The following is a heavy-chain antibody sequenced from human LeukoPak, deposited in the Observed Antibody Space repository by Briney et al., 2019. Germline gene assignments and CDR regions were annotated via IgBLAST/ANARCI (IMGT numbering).Heavy chain of an antibody. CDR1: GGSISSYY. CDR3: ARALWFGPADNWFDP. J-gene: IGHJ5*02. CDR2: IYTSGST. D-gene: IGHD3-10*01. Sequence: SETLSLTCTVSGGSISSYYWSWIRQPAGKGLEWIGRIYTSGSTNYNPPLKSRVTMSVDTSKNQFSLKLSSVTAADTAVYYCARALWFGPADNWFDPWGQGTLVTVSS. V-gene: IGHV4-4*07.